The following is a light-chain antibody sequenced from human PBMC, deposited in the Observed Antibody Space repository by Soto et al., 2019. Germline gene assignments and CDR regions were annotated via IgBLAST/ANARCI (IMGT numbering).Light chain of an antibody. Sequence: DIQMTQSPSSLSASVGDRVTITCQARQDISNYLDWYQQKPGKAPTLLIYDASNLETGVPSRFSGGGAGTDCPTTSSRRQQEESATYYCQQYDKPPPTFGGGTKVEIK. J-gene: IGKJ4*01. V-gene: IGKV1-33*01. CDR2: DAS. CDR3: QQYDKPPPT. CDR1: QDISNY.